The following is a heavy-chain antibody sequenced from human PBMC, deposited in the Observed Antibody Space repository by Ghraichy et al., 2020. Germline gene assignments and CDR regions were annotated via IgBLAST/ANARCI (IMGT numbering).Heavy chain of an antibody. J-gene: IGHJ4*02. CDR1: GGSISTFY. V-gene: IGHV4-59*01. D-gene: IGHD5-24*01. CDR2: IYHTGST. Sequence: PESLSLTCNVSGGSISTFYWSWIRQPPGKGLEWIGSIYHTGSTYYNPSRKSRVTISVDTSRSQFSLQLRSVTAADTAVYYCARDAPGETHLATITGYFDSWGQGTLVIVSP. CDR3: ARDAPGETHLATITGYFDS.